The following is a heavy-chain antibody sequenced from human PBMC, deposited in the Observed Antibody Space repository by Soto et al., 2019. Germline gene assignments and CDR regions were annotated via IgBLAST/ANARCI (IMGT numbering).Heavy chain of an antibody. D-gene: IGHD2-2*02. V-gene: IGHV4-61*01. Sequence: QVQLQESGPGLVKPSETLSLTCTVSGGSVSSGSYYWSWIRQPPGKGLEWIGYSYYSGSTNYNPSLKSRVTISVDTSKNQFSLKLSSVTAADTAVYYCASVTRTCISTSCYRYYYGMDVWGQGTTVTVSS. CDR3: ASVTRTCISTSCYRYYYGMDV. J-gene: IGHJ6*02. CDR2: SYYSGST. CDR1: GGSVSSGSYY.